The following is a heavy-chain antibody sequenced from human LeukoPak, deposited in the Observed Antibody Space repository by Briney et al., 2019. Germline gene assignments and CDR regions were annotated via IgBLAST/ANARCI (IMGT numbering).Heavy chain of an antibody. CDR3: VKSIAAAGQTFPWFDP. J-gene: IGHJ5*02. CDR2: ISSNGGST. D-gene: IGHD6-13*01. CDR1: GFTFSSYA. V-gene: IGHV3-64D*06. Sequence: PGGSLRLSCSASGFTFSSYAMHWVSQAPGKGLEYVSAISSNGGSTYYADSVKGRFTISRDNSKNTLYLQMSSLRAEDTAVYYCVKSIAAAGQTFPWFDPWGQGNLVPVSS.